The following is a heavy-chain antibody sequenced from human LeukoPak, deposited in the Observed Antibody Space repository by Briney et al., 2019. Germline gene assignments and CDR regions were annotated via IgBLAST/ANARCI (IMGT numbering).Heavy chain of an antibody. D-gene: IGHD1-26*01. J-gene: IGHJ4*02. Sequence: SETLSLTCGVSGGSISGTNWWSWVRPPPGQGLEGIGEICLRGITNYNQSVRSRFTISRDNSKNKVSLKLTSVTAADTAVYYCSRESGPFPPFGFWGQGTLVSVHS. CDR3: SRESGPFPPFGF. CDR1: GGSISGTNW. CDR2: ICLRGIT. V-gene: IGHV4-4*02.